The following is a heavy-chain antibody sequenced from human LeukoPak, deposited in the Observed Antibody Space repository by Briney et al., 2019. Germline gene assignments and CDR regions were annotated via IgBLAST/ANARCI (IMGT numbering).Heavy chain of an antibody. CDR3: AKTFPYGTTWYGFCDY. D-gene: IGHD3-3*01. V-gene: IGHV3-23*01. CDR2: IRGSGDT. Sequence: GGSLRLSCAASGFPFSNNVMSWVRQAPGRGLDLLSAIRGSGDTYYADSVKGRFTISRDNSKNMLYLQMNSLRAEDTAVYYCAKTFPYGTTWYGFCDYWGQGALVTVSS. CDR1: GFPFSNNV. J-gene: IGHJ4*02.